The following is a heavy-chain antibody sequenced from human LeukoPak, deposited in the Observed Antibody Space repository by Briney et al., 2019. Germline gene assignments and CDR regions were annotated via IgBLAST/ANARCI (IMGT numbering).Heavy chain of an antibody. J-gene: IGHJ4*02. CDR3: ARHGYGEGSKLTDY. D-gene: IGHD4-17*01. Sequence: MPSETLSLTCTVSGASVSSRNYFWGWIRQPPGKDLEWLGSVYYSGNTYYNPSLKSRVTISVDTSKNQFSLKLSSVTAADTAVYYCARHGYGEGSKLTDYWGQGTLVTVSS. CDR2: VYYSGNT. V-gene: IGHV4-39*01. CDR1: GASVSSRNYF.